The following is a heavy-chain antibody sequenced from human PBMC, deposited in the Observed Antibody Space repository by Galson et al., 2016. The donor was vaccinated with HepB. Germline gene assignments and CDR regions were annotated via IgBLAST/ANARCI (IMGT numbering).Heavy chain of an antibody. V-gene: IGHV4-4*02. J-gene: IGHJ4*02. Sequence: ETLSLTCAVSGASISNNNWCSWVRQPPGKGLEWIGEIYLSGRSNYNASLKSRLTISIDKSQKQFSLKLTSVTAADTAVYYCISESWFNWGRGTLVTGSS. D-gene: IGHD3-10*01. CDR2: IYLSGRS. CDR1: GASISNNNW. CDR3: ISESWFN.